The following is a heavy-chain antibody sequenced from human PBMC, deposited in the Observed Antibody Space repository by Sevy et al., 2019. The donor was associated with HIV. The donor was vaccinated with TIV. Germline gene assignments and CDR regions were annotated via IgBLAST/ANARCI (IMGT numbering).Heavy chain of an antibody. CDR1: GDSVSTSSAT. D-gene: IGHD1-7*01. CDR2: TYYRSKWGS. V-gene: IGHV6-1*01. J-gene: IGHJ6*02. CDR3: ARGDELNSYYYGMDV. Sequence: SQTLSLTCAISGDSVSTSSATWNWFRQSPSRGLEWLGRTYYRSKWGSDYEVSVKGRVTINPDTSKNQFSLHLESVTPEDTAVYFCARGDELNSYYYGMDVWGQGTTVTVSS.